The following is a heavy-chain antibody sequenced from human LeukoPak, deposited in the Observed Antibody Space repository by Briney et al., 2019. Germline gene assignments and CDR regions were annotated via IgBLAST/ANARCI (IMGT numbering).Heavy chain of an antibody. CDR3: ARDRVAASGLLDP. J-gene: IGHJ5*02. CDR1: GGSISNNY. CDR2: IDYTGRT. V-gene: IGHV4-59*01. Sequence: SQTLSLTCTVSGGSISNNYWNWIRQPPGKGLEWIGYIDYTGRTNYNPSLKSRVTISIDTSENQFSLKLTSVTAADTAVYYCARDRVAASGLLDPWGQGTLVTVSS. D-gene: IGHD6-13*01.